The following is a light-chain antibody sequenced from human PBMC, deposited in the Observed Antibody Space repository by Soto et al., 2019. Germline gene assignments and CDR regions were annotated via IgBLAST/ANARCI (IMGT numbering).Light chain of an antibody. CDR3: SLYTSASTQLYL. J-gene: IGLJ1*01. Sequence: QSALTQPASVSGSPGQSITMSCTGTSSDVGGYNYVSWYQQHPGIAPKLLIYGVTNRPSGVSTRFSGYKSGNTASLTISGLQAEDEADYHCSLYTSASTQLYLSGTGTKVTV. V-gene: IGLV2-14*01. CDR1: SSDVGGYNY. CDR2: GVT.